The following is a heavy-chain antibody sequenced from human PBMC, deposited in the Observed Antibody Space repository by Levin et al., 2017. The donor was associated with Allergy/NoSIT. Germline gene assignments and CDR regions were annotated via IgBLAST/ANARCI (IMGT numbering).Heavy chain of an antibody. D-gene: IGHD4-17*01. CDR2: IYYSGST. J-gene: IGHJ3*02. V-gene: IGHV4-39*01. Sequence: SETLSLTCTVSGGSISSSSYYWGWIRQPPGKGLEWIGSIYYSGSTYYNPSLKSRVTISVDTSKNQFSLKLSSVTAADTAVYYCARYGTPTAAFDIWGQGTMVTVSS. CDR1: GGSISSSSYY. CDR3: ARYGTPTAAFDI.